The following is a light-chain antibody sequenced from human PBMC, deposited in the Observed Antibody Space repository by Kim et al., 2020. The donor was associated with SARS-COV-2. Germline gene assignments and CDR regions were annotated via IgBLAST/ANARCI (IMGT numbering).Light chain of an antibody. V-gene: IGKV3-20*01. CDR2: SAS. CDR1: QTVCSTW. Sequence: SPGERATLSCRASQTVCSTWLAWYQQKPGQAPRLLIDSASTRATGIPDRFSGGGSGTDFTLTISRLEPEDFAVYYCQQYGTSPPYTFGQGTKLEI. J-gene: IGKJ2*01. CDR3: QQYGTSPPYT.